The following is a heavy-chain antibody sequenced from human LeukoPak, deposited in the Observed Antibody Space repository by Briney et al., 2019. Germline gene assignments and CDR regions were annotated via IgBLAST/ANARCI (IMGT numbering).Heavy chain of an antibody. Sequence: PGGSLRLSCAASGFTFSSYEMNWVRQAPGKGLEWVSYISSSGSNIYYADSVKGRFTISRDNAKNSLYLQMNSLRVEDTAVYYCARGRGLDVDTVAYFDYWGQGTLVTVSS. V-gene: IGHV3-48*03. J-gene: IGHJ4*02. D-gene: IGHD4-23*01. CDR2: ISSSGSNI. CDR1: GFTFSSYE. CDR3: ARGRGLDVDTVAYFDY.